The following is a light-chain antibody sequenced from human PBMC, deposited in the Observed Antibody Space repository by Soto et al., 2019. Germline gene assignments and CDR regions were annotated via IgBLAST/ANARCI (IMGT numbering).Light chain of an antibody. Sequence: DIQMTQSPSSVSASVGDRVTITCRASQGINNWLAWYQQQPAKAPKLLISAASTLQSGVPSRFSGGGSGTRFTLIISSLQPEDFATYYCQQTNTFLPLTFGGGTKVDLK. CDR3: QQTNTFLPLT. J-gene: IGKJ4*01. CDR2: AAS. V-gene: IGKV1-12*01. CDR1: QGINNW.